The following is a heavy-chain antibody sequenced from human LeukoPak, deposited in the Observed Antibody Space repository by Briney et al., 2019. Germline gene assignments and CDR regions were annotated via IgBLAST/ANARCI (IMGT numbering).Heavy chain of an antibody. Sequence: GGSLRLSCAASGFTFSSYWMHWVRQAPGKGLVWVSRINSDGSSTSYADSVKGRFTISRDNAKNTLYLQMNSLRAEDTAVYYCARPGGYCGSTSCPAGAFDIWGQGTMVTVSS. CDR2: INSDGSST. D-gene: IGHD2-2*03. CDR3: ARPGGYCGSTSCPAGAFDI. J-gene: IGHJ3*02. CDR1: GFTFSSYW. V-gene: IGHV3-74*01.